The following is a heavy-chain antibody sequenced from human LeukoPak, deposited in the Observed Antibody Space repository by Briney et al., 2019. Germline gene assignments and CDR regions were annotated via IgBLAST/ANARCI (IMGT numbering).Heavy chain of an antibody. Sequence: PRASVKVSCTASGYTFTGYYMHWVRQAPGQGLEWMGWINPNSGGTNYAQKFQGRVTMTRDTSISTAYMELSRLRSDDTAVYYCARVRYCSSTSCYQRPYNWFDPWGQGTLVTVSS. V-gene: IGHV1-2*02. CDR1: GYTFTGYY. J-gene: IGHJ5*02. CDR2: INPNSGGT. CDR3: ARVRYCSSTSCYQRPYNWFDP. D-gene: IGHD2-2*01.